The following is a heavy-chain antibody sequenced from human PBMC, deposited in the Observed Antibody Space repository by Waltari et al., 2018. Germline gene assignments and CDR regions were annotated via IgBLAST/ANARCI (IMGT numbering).Heavy chain of an antibody. CDR1: GGSFRGSY. V-gene: IGHV4-34*01. CDR2: INHSGST. J-gene: IGHJ1*01. D-gene: IGHD2-15*01. CDR3: ARVLLVVAANTRSVGYFQH. Sequence: QVQLQQWGAGLLKPSATLSLTCAVYGGSFRGSYWSWIRQLTGKGLEWIGEINHSGSTNDNPALKSRVTISGDTSKNQFSLKLSSVTAADTAVYYCARVLLVVAANTRSVGYFQHWGQGTLVTVSS.